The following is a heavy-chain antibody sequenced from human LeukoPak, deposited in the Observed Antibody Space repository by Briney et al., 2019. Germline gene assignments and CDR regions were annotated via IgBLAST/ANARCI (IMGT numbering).Heavy chain of an antibody. CDR2: IWYDGSNK. Sequence: GGSLRLSCAASGFTFSSYGMHWVRQAPGKGLGWVAVIWYDGSNKYYADSVKGRFTISRDNSKNTLYLQMNSLRAEDTAVYYCARGRGYSGYGFDYWGQGTLVTVSS. CDR3: ARGRGYSGYGFDY. V-gene: IGHV3-33*01. CDR1: GFTFSSYG. D-gene: IGHD5-12*01. J-gene: IGHJ4*02.